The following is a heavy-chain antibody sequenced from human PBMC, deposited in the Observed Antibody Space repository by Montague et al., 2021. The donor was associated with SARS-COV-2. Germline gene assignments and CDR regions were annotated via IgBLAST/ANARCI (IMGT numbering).Heavy chain of an antibody. V-gene: IGHV3-7*01. CDR2: IKQDGSEK. D-gene: IGHD3-10*01. CDR3: ARVSRVWFGELPRDYFYGMDV. Sequence: SLRLSCAASGFIFSRYCMSWVRQAPGKGLEWVANIKQDGSEKFYVDSVKGRFTISRDNAKNSLFLQINSLRAEDTAVYYCARVSRVWFGELPRDYFYGMDVWGQGSTVTVSS. J-gene: IGHJ6*02. CDR1: GFIFSRYC.